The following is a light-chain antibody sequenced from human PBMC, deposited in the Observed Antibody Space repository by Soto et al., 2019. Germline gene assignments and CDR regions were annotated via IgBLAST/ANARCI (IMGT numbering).Light chain of an antibody. CDR1: QTVTSN. CDR3: QQCNDSPPVLT. Sequence: EIVMTQSPATLSVSPGERVTLSCRASQTVTSNLAWYQQTPGQAPRLLIYGASTRATGVPARFTGSGSGTGLTLTISILQSEDFDVYDCQQCNDSPPVLTFGGGTKVGIK. CDR2: GAS. J-gene: IGKJ4*01. V-gene: IGKV3-15*01.